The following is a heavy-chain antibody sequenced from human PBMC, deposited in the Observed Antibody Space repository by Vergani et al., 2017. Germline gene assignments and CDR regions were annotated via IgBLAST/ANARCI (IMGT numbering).Heavy chain of an antibody. CDR3: ARTTCSGGSCYRGFGY. V-gene: IGHV1-69*11. CDR1: GGTFSSYA. CDR2: IIPSLATT. D-gene: IGHD2-15*01. J-gene: IGHJ4*02. Sequence: QVQLVQSGAEVKKPGSSVKVSCKASGGTFSSYALNCVRQAAGQGLEWMGSIIPSLATTIYAQKFQGRVTITADESTSTAYMELSSLKSEDTAVFYCARTTCSGGSCYRGFGYWGQGSLITVSS.